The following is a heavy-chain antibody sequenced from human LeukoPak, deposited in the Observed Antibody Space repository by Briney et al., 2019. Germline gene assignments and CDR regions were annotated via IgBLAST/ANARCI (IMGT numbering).Heavy chain of an antibody. CDR3: ARRRYSYGYGWFDP. D-gene: IGHD5-18*01. J-gene: IGHJ5*02. CDR1: GGSFSGYY. V-gene: IGHV4-34*01. Sequence: SETLSLTCAVYGGSFSGYYWSWLRQPPGKGLEWIGDINHSGSTNYNPSLKSRVTISVDTSKNQFSLKLSSVTAADTAVYYCARRRYSYGYGWFDPWGQGTLVTVSS. CDR2: INHSGST.